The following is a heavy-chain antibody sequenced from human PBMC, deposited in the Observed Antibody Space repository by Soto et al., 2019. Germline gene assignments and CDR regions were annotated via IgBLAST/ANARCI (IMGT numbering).Heavy chain of an antibody. D-gene: IGHD6-6*01. J-gene: IGHJ5*02. V-gene: IGHV1-69*01. CDR3: ARTYSSSMGPDDLGPFDP. CDR2: IIPIFGTA. Sequence: QVQLVQSGAEVKKPGSSVKVSCKASGGTFSSYAISWVRQAPGQRLEWMGGIIPIFGTANYAQKFQGRVTITADESMSTAYMELSSLRSEDTAVYYCARTYSSSMGPDDLGPFDPWGQGTLVTVSS. CDR1: GGTFSSYA.